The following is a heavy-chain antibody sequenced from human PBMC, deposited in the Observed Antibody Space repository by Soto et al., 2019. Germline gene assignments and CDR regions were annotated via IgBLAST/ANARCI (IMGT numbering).Heavy chain of an antibody. Sequence: QVQMVQSGAEVKKPGYTVTVSCKASGGTFSSYAISWVRQAPGQGLEWMGGIIPIFGTANYAQKFQGRVTITADESTSTAYMELSSLRSEDTAVYYCARDHERPYEVVPPECWGQGTLVTVSS. CDR3: ARDHERPYEVVPPEC. CDR2: IIPIFGTA. J-gene: IGHJ4*02. V-gene: IGHV1-69*01. D-gene: IGHD2-2*01. CDR1: GGTFSSYA.